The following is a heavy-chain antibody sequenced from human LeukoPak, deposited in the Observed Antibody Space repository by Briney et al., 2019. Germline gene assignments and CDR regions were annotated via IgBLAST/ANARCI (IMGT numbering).Heavy chain of an antibody. Sequence: PSETLSLTCTVSGGSISSYYWSWIRQPPGKGLEWIGYIYYSGSTNYNPSLKSRVTISVDTSKNRFSLKLSSVTAADTAVYYCARQRYYYDSSGYHYYFDCWGQGTLVTVSS. D-gene: IGHD3-22*01. J-gene: IGHJ4*02. CDR1: GGSISSYY. CDR3: ARQRYYYDSSGYHYYFDC. V-gene: IGHV4-59*08. CDR2: IYYSGST.